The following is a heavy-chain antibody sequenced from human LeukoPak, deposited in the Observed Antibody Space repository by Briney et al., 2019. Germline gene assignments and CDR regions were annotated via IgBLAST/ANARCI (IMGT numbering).Heavy chain of an antibody. CDR3: TSGSYYGYQPYYYYYYGMDV. V-gene: IGHV5-51*01. CDR2: IYPGDSDT. J-gene: IGHJ6*02. Sequence: GESLKISCKGSGYSFTSYWIGWVRQMPGKGLEWMGIIYPGDSDTRYSPSSQGQVTISADKSISTAYLQWSSLKASDTAMYYCTSGSYYGYQPYYYYYYGMDVWGQGTTVTVSS. D-gene: IGHD1-26*01. CDR1: GYSFTSYW.